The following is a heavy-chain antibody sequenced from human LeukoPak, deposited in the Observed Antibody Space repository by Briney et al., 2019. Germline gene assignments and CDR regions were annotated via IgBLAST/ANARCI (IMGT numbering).Heavy chain of an antibody. D-gene: IGHD5-18*01. CDR3: ARDSERIQLGDY. V-gene: IGHV3-48*03. CDR1: GLTFSSYE. J-gene: IGHJ4*02. Sequence: GGFLRLSCAASGLTFSSYEMHWVRQAPGKGLEWVSYISTSGSTIYYADSVKGRFTISRDNAKNSLYLQMNSLRAEDTAVYYCARDSERIQLGDYWGQGTLVTVSS. CDR2: ISTSGSTI.